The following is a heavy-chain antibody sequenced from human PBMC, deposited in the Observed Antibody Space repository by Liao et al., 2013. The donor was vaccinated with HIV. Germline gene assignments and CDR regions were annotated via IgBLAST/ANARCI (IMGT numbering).Heavy chain of an antibody. CDR1: GDPISSGDYY. Sequence: QVQLQESGPGLVKPSQTLSLTCTVSGDPISSGDYYWNWIRQPPGKGLEWIGYIYYTGSTYNNPSLTSRVSISVDTSKNQFSLKLSSVTAADTAVYYCARLGQPSDTYYRGGYYYIDVWGNGTTVTVSS. CDR3: ARLGQPSDTYYRGGYYYIDV. V-gene: IGHV4-30-4*08. J-gene: IGHJ6*03. D-gene: IGHD3-10*01. CDR2: IYYTGST.